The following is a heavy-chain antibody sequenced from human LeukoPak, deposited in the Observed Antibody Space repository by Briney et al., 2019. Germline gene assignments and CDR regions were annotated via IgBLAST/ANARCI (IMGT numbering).Heavy chain of an antibody. Sequence: ASVKVSCKASGYTFTNYNISWVRQAPGQGLEWMGWISAYNGNTNYAQKLQGRVTMTTDTSTSTAYMELRSLKSDDTAVYHCASDLINLIRGVNALDIWGQGTMVTVSS. CDR2: ISAYNGNT. D-gene: IGHD3-10*01. CDR3: ASDLINLIRGVNALDI. J-gene: IGHJ3*02. CDR1: GYTFTNYN. V-gene: IGHV1-18*01.